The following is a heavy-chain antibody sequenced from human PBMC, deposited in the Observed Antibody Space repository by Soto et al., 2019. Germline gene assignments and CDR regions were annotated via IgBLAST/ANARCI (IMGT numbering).Heavy chain of an antibody. Sequence: SETLSLTCSLSPVSISSSSYSWGLIRQPPGKGLEWIGSIYYSGYTYYNPSLKGRVTISVDTSKNQFSLKLSSVTAADTAVYYCARHNGPLYVGYYYDMDVWGQGTTVT. D-gene: IGHD3-16*01. J-gene: IGHJ6*02. CDR3: ARHNGPLYVGYYYDMDV. V-gene: IGHV4-39*01. CDR1: PVSISSSSYS. CDR2: IYYSGYT.